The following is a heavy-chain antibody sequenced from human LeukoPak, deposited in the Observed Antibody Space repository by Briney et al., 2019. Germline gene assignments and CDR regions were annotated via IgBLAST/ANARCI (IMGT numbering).Heavy chain of an antibody. Sequence: SETLSLMHAFWSRSIRLGYDHGASIRQPPGKGLELNGYIYYSGGPYYNPSLKSRVTISVDTSKNQFSLKLSAVTAADTAVYYGASFRRSTLSWGQGNLVTVSS. V-gene: IGHV4-31*11. CDR3: ASFRRSTLS. CDR1: SRSIRLGYDH. CDR2: IYYSGGP. D-gene: IGHD6-6*01. J-gene: IGHJ5*02.